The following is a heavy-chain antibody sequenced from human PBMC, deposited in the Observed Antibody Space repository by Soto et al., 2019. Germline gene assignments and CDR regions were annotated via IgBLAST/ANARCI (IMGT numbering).Heavy chain of an antibody. D-gene: IGHD1-20*01. CDR1: GGSISSYY. V-gene: IGHV4-59*01. Sequence: PSETLSLTCTVSGGSISSYYWSWIRQPPGKGLEWIGYIYYSGSTNYNPSLKSRVTISVDTSKNQFSLRLSSVTAADTAVYYCARGITGTVYYYYYYMDVWGKGTTVTVSS. CDR2: IYYSGST. CDR3: ARGITGTVYYYYYYMDV. J-gene: IGHJ6*03.